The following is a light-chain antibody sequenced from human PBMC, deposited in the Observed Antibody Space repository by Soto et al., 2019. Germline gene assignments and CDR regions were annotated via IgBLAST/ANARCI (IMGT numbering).Light chain of an antibody. Sequence: DIQMTQSPSSLSASVGDRVTITCQASQDINNYLNWYQQKPGKAPKLLIYDASTLHSGVPSRFSGSGSVTDFTLTISSLQSEDFAVYYCQQYNHWPLTFGGGTKVDI. CDR1: QDINNY. J-gene: IGKJ4*01. V-gene: IGKV1-33*01. CDR3: QQYNHWPLT. CDR2: DAS.